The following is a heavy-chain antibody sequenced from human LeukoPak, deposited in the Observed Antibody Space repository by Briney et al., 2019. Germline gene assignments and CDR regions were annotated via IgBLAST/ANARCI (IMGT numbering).Heavy chain of an antibody. Sequence: ASVKVSCKVSGSTLNELSMHWVRQAPGQGLEWMGWINPNSGGTNYAQKFQGRVTMTRDTSISTAYMELSRLRSDDTAVYYCARLVSDITMIVVANLGPLDWFDPWGQGTLVTVSS. D-gene: IGHD3-22*01. CDR1: GSTLNELS. CDR3: ARLVSDITMIVVANLGPLDWFDP. J-gene: IGHJ5*02. V-gene: IGHV1-2*02. CDR2: INPNSGGT.